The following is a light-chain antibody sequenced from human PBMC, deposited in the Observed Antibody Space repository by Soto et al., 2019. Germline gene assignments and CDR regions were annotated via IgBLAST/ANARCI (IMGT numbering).Light chain of an antibody. V-gene: IGKV1-5*03. CDR1: QSISTW. CDR3: QELNSHPLT. J-gene: IGKJ4*01. Sequence: DIQMTQSPSTLPASVGDRVPITCRANQSISTWLAWYQQNPGKAPNLLTYKASTLKSGVPSRFSGSGSGTEFTLTISSLQPDDFATYYCQELNSHPLTVGGGNKVDIK. CDR2: KAS.